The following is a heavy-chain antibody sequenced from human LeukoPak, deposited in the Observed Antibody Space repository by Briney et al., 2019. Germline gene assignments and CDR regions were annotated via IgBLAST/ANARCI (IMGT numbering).Heavy chain of an antibody. D-gene: IGHD3-22*01. CDR1: GFTFSSYA. V-gene: IGHV3-64*01. CDR3: AREYYDSSGPGAFDI. CDR2: ISSNGGST. J-gene: IGHJ3*02. Sequence: GGSLRLSCAASGFTFSSYAMHWVRQAPGKGLEYVSAISSNGGSTYYANSVKGRFTISRDNSKNKLYLQMGSLRAEDMAVYYCAREYYDSSGPGAFDIWGQGTMVTVSS.